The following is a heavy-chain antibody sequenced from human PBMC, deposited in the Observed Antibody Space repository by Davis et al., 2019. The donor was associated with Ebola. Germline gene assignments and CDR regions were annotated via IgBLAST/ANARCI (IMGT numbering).Heavy chain of an antibody. Sequence: PGGSLRLSCAASGFTFSSYSMNWVRQAPGKGLEWVAYITNSGSGTYYADSVRGRFTISRDNAKNSLYLQMNSLRAEDTAVYYCARYRTPDAFRGYFDNWGQGNLVTVSS. J-gene: IGHJ4*02. CDR2: ITNSGSGT. CDR1: GFTFSSYS. CDR3: ARYRTPDAFRGYFDN. D-gene: IGHD1-26*01. V-gene: IGHV3-48*04.